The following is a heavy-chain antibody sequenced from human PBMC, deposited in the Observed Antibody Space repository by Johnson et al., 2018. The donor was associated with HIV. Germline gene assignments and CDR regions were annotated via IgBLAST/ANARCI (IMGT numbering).Heavy chain of an antibody. CDR3: ARKVRFGPFDI. CDR1: GFTFSASA. J-gene: IGHJ3*02. D-gene: IGHD3-10*01. V-gene: IGHV3-53*01. Sequence: VQLVESGGGLIQPGGSLRLSCAASGFTFSASAMHWVRQAPGKGLAWVSVIYSGGSTYSADSVKGRFTISRDNSKSTVYLQMNSLRVEDTAMYYCARKVRFGPFDIWGQGTMVTVSS. CDR2: IYSGGST.